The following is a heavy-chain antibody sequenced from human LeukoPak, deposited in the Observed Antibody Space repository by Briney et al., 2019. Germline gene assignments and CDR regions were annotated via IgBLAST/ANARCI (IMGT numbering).Heavy chain of an antibody. Sequence: SETLSLTCTVSGGSISSYYWSWIRQPPGKGLELIGYIYYSGSTNYNPSLKSRVTISVDTSKKQFSLKLSSVTAADTAPYYCARDGAGYCGGGSCYSGGWLDPWGQGSLVTVSS. V-gene: IGHV4-59*12. CDR1: GGSISSYY. CDR2: IYYSGST. CDR3: ARDGAGYCGGGSCYSGGWLDP. J-gene: IGHJ5*02. D-gene: IGHD2-15*01.